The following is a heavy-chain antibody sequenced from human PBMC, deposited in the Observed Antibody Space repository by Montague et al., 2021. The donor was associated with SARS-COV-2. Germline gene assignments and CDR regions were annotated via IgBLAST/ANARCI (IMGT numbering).Heavy chain of an antibody. V-gene: IGHV4-39*01. CDR2: IYYSGST. J-gene: IGHJ4*02. D-gene: IGHD3-10*01. CDR3: ARREDYYGSGSYPN. Sequence: SETLSLTCTVSGGSISSSSYYWGWIRQPPGKGLEWIGSIYYSGSTYYNPSLKSRVTISVDTSKNQFSLKLSSVTAADTDVYYCARREDYYGSGSYPNWGQGTLVTVSS. CDR1: GGSISSSSYY.